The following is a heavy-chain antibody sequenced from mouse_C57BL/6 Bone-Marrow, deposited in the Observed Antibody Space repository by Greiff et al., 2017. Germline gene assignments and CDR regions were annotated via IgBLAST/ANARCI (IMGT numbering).Heavy chain of an antibody. J-gene: IGHJ3*01. CDR3: ARDYYGSPVAY. CDR1: GYSITSGYY. CDR2: ISYDGSN. V-gene: IGHV3-6*01. D-gene: IGHD1-1*01. Sequence: EVQVVESGPGLVKPSQSLSLTCSVTGYSITSGYYWNXIRQFPGNKLEWMGYISYDGSNNYNPSLKNRISITRDTSKNQFFLKLNSVTTEDTATYYCARDYYGSPVAYWGQGTLVTVSA.